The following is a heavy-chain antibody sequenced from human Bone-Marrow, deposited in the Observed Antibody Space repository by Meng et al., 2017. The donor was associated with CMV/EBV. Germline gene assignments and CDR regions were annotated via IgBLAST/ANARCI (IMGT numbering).Heavy chain of an antibody. D-gene: IGHD3-16*01. CDR1: GFTFSSYG. J-gene: IGHJ6*02. V-gene: IGHV3-33*06. CDR2: IWYDGSNK. CDR3: AKDGGYGMDV. Sequence: GESLKISCAASGFTFSSYGMHWVRQAPGKGLEWVAVIWYDGSNKYYADSVKGRFTISRDNSKNTLYPQMNSLRAEDTAVYYCAKDGGYGMDVWGQGTTVTVSS.